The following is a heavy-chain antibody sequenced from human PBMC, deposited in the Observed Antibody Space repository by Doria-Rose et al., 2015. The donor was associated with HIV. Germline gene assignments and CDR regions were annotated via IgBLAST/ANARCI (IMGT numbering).Heavy chain of an antibody. CDR3: AKAPIIGPKYYFDMDV. CDR1: GFSFESYA. D-gene: IGHD3-3*01. V-gene: IGHV3-9*01. Sequence: VRLVQSGGGLVQPGRSLRLSCVGSGFSFESYAMHWVRLAPGKCLEWVAGISWDSGAKGNADSVEGRFTISSDNAKKSVYLEMRSLRPEDTAFYYCAKAPIIGPKYYFDMDVWGKGTSVTVSS. J-gene: IGHJ6*03. CDR2: ISWDSGAK.